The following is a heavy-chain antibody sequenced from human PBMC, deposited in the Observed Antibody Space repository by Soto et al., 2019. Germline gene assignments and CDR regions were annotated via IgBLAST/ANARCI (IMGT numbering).Heavy chain of an antibody. CDR1: GGTFSSYA. CDR3: ASSRNGRPIAAAGDY. J-gene: IGHJ4*02. D-gene: IGHD6-13*01. V-gene: IGHV1-69*12. Sequence: QVQLVQSGAEVKKPGSSVKVSCKASGGTFSSYAISWVRQAPGQGLEWMGGIIPIFGTANYAQKFQGRVTITADESTSTDYMELSSLRSEDTAVYYCASSRNGRPIAAAGDYWGQGTLVTVSS. CDR2: IIPIFGTA.